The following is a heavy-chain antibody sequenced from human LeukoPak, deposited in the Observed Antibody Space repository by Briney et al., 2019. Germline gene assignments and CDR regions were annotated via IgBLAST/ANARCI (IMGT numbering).Heavy chain of an antibody. V-gene: IGHV3-30*18. J-gene: IGHJ5*02. CDR3: AKDPRYDYGNWFDP. D-gene: IGHD4-17*01. CDR1: GFTFSSYG. Sequence: GGSLRLSCAASGFTFSSYGMHWVRQAPGKGLEWVAVISYDGSNKYYADSVKGRFTISRDNYKNTLYLQMNSLRAEDTAVYYCAKDPRYDYGNWFDPWGQGTLVTVSS. CDR2: ISYDGSNK.